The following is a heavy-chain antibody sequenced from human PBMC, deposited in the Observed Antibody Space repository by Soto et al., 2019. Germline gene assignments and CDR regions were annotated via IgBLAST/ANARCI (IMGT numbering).Heavy chain of an antibody. Sequence: ASVKVSCKASGYTFTNYAIHWVRQAPGQRLEWMGWINAGNGDTKYSQHFQGRVTFTRDSSATTAYMELSSLTSEDTAVYYCARRLTVVPAPIYDSWGQGTLVTVSS. CDR3: ARRLTVVPAPIYDS. CDR1: GYTFTNYA. D-gene: IGHD2-2*01. CDR2: INAGNGDT. V-gene: IGHV1-3*01. J-gene: IGHJ4*02.